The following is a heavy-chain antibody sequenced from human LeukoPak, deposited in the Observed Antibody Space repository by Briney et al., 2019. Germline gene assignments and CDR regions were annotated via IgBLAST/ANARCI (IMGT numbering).Heavy chain of an antibody. CDR1: AASISSSSHH. D-gene: IGHD5-24*01. J-gene: IGHJ5*01. CDR2: VYYGRTT. CDR3: VRHDGRGGATMDAFDS. V-gene: IGHV4-39*01. Sequence: PSETLSLTCTVSAASISSSSHHWGWIRQSPGKGLEWIGSVYYGRTTYYSPSLDSRVTISLDTSANQFSLQLNSVTAADTAVYYCVRHDGRGGATMDAFDSWGQGSLVTVSS.